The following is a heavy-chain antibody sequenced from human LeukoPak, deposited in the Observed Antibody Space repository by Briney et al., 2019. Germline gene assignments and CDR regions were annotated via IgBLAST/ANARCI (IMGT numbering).Heavy chain of an antibody. CDR2: INHSGST. CDR3: ARGAASLFSSSWYSY. J-gene: IGHJ4*02. CDR1: GGSFSGYY. D-gene: IGHD6-13*01. Sequence: SETLSLTCAVYGGSFSGYYWSWIRKPPGKGLEWIGEINHSGSTNYNPSLKSRVTISVDTSKNQFSLKLSSVTAADTAVYYCARGAASLFSSSWYSYWGQGTLVTVSS. V-gene: IGHV4-34*01.